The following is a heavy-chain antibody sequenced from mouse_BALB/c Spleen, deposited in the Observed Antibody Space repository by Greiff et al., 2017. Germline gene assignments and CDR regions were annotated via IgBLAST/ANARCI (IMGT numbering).Heavy chain of an antibody. CDR2: ISYGGST. V-gene: IGHV3-2*02. CDR1: GYSITSDYA. J-gene: IGHJ3*01. CDR3: ASYDYDGAWFAY. Sequence: EVQGVESGPGLVKPSQSLSLTCNVTGYSITSDYAWNWIRQFPGNKLEWMGYISYGGSTSYNPSLKSRISITRDTSKNQFFLQLNSVTTEDTATYYCASYDYDGAWFAYWGQGTLVTVSA. D-gene: IGHD2-4*01.